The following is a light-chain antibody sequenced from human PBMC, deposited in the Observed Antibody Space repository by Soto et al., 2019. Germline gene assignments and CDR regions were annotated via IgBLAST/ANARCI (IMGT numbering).Light chain of an antibody. J-gene: IGLJ1*01. V-gene: IGLV2-14*02. CDR1: SSDVGSYNL. CDR2: EGS. CDR3: CSYTSTSTL. Sequence: QSALTQPASVSGSPGQSITISCTGTSSDVGSYNLVSWYQQHPGKAPKLMIYEGSKRPSGVSNRFSGSKSGNTASLTISGLQAEDEADYYCCSYTSTSTLFGTGTKLTVL.